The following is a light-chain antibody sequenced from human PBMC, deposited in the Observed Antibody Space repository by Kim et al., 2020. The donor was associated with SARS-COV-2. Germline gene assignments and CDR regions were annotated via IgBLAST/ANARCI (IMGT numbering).Light chain of an antibody. Sequence: IQVTQSPSSLSASVGDRVTITCRASQGISTYLAWYQKKPGKAPNLLIYAASTLQSGVPSRFSGSGSGTDFTLTISSLQPEDFATYYCQQLSSSPLTFGGGTKVDIK. CDR2: AAS. CDR3: QQLSSSPLT. J-gene: IGKJ4*01. V-gene: IGKV1-9*01. CDR1: QGISTY.